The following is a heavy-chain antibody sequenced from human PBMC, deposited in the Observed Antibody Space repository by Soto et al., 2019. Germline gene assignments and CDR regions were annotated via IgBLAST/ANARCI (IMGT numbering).Heavy chain of an antibody. D-gene: IGHD2-8*01. Sequence: EVQLVESGGGLVKPGGSLRLSCAASGFTFSSYSMNWVRQAPGKGLEWVSSISSSSSYIYYADSVKGRFTISRDNAKNSLYLQMNSLRAEDTAVYYCARASDANDYFDYWGQGTLVTVSS. CDR1: GFTFSSYS. CDR3: ARASDANDYFDY. CDR2: ISSSSSYI. V-gene: IGHV3-21*01. J-gene: IGHJ4*02.